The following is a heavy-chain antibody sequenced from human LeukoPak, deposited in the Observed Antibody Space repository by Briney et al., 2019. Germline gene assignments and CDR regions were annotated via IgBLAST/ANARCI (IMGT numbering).Heavy chain of an antibody. Sequence: ASVKVSCKVSGYTLTELSMHWVRQAPGKGLEWMGRFDPEDGETIYAQKFQGGVTMTEDTSTNTAYMEPSSLRSEDTAVYYCATADVAVAGTPDYWGQGTLVTVSS. V-gene: IGHV1-24*01. CDR3: ATADVAVAGTPDY. D-gene: IGHD6-19*01. CDR1: GYTLTELS. CDR2: FDPEDGET. J-gene: IGHJ4*02.